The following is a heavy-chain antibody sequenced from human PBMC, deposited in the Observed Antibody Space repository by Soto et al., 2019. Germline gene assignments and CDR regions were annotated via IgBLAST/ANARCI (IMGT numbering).Heavy chain of an antibody. D-gene: IGHD5-12*01. V-gene: IGHV3-53*05. Sequence: QPGGSLRLSCAASGFTVSSNYMSWVRQAPGKGLEWVSVIYSGGSTYYADSVKGRFTISRDNSKNTLYLQMNSLRAEDTAVYYCASFNGRDGYNYIIHDAFDIWGQGTMVTVSS. CDR2: IYSGGST. J-gene: IGHJ3*02. CDR3: ASFNGRDGYNYIIHDAFDI. CDR1: GFTVSSNY.